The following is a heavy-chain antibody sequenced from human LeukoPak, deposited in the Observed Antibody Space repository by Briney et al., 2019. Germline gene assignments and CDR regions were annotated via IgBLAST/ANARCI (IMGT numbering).Heavy chain of an antibody. CDR1: GGSFSGYY. V-gene: IGHV4-34*01. Sequence: SETLSLTCAVYGGSFSGYYWSWIRQPPGKGLEWIGEINHSGSTNYNPSLKSRVTISVDTSKNQFSLRLSFVTAADTAVYYCARGPLCDYWGQGTLVTVSS. J-gene: IGHJ4*02. CDR2: INHSGST. CDR3: ARGPLCDY.